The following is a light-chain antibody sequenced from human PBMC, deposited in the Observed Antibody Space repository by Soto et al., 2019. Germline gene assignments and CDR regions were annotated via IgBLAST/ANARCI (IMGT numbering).Light chain of an antibody. J-gene: IGLJ2*01. Sequence: QAVVTQPPSVSGAPGQRVTISCTGSSSNIGAGYDVHWYQQLPGTAPKLLIYGISNRHSGVPDRFSGSKSGTSASLAITGLQAEDEADYYCQSYDSSLSGSRVVFGGGTKLTVL. V-gene: IGLV1-40*01. CDR3: QSYDSSLSGSRVV. CDR1: SSNIGAGYD. CDR2: GIS.